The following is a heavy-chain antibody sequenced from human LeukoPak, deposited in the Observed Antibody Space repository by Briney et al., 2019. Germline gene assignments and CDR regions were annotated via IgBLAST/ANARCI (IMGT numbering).Heavy chain of an antibody. V-gene: IGHV3-48*03. J-gene: IGHJ3*02. CDR3: ARDATVTLGAFDI. D-gene: IGHD4-17*01. Sequence: PGGSLRLSCAASGFTSSTYWMTWVRQAPGKGLEWVSYISSSGSTIYYADSVKGRFTISRDNAKNSLYLQMNSLRAEDTAVYYCARDATVTLGAFDIWGQGTMVTVSS. CDR1: GFTSSTYW. CDR2: ISSSGSTI.